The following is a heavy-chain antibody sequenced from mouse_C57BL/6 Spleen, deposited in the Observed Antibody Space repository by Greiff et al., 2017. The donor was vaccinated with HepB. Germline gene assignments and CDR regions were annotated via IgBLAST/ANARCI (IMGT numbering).Heavy chain of an antibody. D-gene: IGHD2-5*01. CDR1: GFTFSNYW. J-gene: IGHJ2*01. CDR2: IRLKSDNYAT. Sequence: EVKLVESGGGLVQPGGSMKLSCVASGFTFSNYWMNWVRQSPEKGLEWVAQIRLKSDNYATHYAESVKGRFTISRDDSKSSVYLQMNNLRAEDTGIDYCTGDSNYRYYFDYWGQGTTLTVSS. V-gene: IGHV6-3*01. CDR3: TGDSNYRYYFDY.